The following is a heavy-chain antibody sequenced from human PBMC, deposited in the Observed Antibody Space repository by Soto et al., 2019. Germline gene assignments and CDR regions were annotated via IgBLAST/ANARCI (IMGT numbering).Heavy chain of an antibody. CDR3: ARASGGYSSSWYNWFDP. J-gene: IGHJ5*02. Sequence: SETLSLTCTVSGGSISSYYWSWIRQPAGEGLEWIGRIYTSGSTNYNPSLKSRVTMSVDTSKNQFSLKLSSVTAADTAVYYCARASGGYSSSWYNWFDPWGQGTLVTVSS. V-gene: IGHV4-4*07. CDR2: IYTSGST. CDR1: GGSISSYY. D-gene: IGHD6-13*01.